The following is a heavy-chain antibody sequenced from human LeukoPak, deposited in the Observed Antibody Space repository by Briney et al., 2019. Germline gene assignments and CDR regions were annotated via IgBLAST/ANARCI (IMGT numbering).Heavy chain of an antibody. V-gene: IGHV3-23*01. CDR3: AKVGGDYYYYYYMDV. Sequence: PGGSLRLSRAASGFTFSSYEMNWVRQAPGKGLEWVSAISGSGGSTYYADSVKGRFTISRDNSKNTLYLQMNSLRAEDTAVYYCAKVGGDYYYYYYMDVWGKGTTVTISS. CDR2: ISGSGGST. J-gene: IGHJ6*03. CDR1: GFTFSSYE. D-gene: IGHD4-17*01.